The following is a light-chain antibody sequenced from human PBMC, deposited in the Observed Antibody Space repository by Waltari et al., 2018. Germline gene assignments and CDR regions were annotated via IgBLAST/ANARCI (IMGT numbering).Light chain of an antibody. CDR3: SSYAGSNTDV. V-gene: IGLV2-11*01. Sequence: QAALTQPRSVSGSPGQSVTISCTGNSSDIGGYNYVSWYQQHPGTAPKLMIYEVSKRPSGVSDRFSGSKSGNTASLTISGLQAEDEADYYCSSYAGSNTDVFGSGTKLTVL. J-gene: IGLJ6*01. CDR1: SSDIGGYNY. CDR2: EVS.